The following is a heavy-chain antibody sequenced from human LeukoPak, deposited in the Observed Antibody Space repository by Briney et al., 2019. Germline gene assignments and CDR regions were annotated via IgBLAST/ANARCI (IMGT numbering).Heavy chain of an antibody. D-gene: IGHD3-10*01. V-gene: IGHV3-30*18. CDR2: ISYDGSGK. Sequence: PGGSLRLSCAASGFTFSSYGMHWVRQAPGKGLEWLAVISYDGSGKSYADSVKGRFTISKDNSKNTLYLQMNSLRAEETAVYYCAKDLRGVAFSYFDYWGQGTLVTVSS. CDR3: AKDLRGVAFSYFDY. CDR1: GFTFSSYG. J-gene: IGHJ4*02.